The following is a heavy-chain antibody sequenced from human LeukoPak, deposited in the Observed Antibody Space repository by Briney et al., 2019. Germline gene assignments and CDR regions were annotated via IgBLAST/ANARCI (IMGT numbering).Heavy chain of an antibody. D-gene: IGHD3-22*01. CDR3: ARDPTYYYDSSGYYPYY. V-gene: IGHV1-46*01. J-gene: IGHJ4*02. CDR2: INPSGGST. CDR1: GYTFTSYC. Sequence: ASVKVSCKASGYTFTSYCMHWVRQAPGQGLEWMGIINPSGGSTSYAQKFQGRVTMTRDTSTSTVYMELSSLRSEDTAVYYCARDPTYYYDSSGYYPYYWGQGTLVTVSS.